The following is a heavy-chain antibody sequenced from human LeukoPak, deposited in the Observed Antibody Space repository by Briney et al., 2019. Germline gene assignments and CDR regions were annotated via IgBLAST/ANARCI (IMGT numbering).Heavy chain of an antibody. J-gene: IGHJ3*02. CDR1: GFTFSNYA. CDR2: VSGSGIST. V-gene: IGHV3-23*01. D-gene: IGHD1/OR15-1a*01. CDR3: ARVGTVLREGPWNDAFDI. Sequence: PGGSLRLSCAASGFTFSNYAMTWVRQTPGKGLEWVSIVSGSGISTYYVDPVKGRFTISRDNSKNTLYLQMNSLRAEDTAVYYCARVGTVLREGPWNDAFDIWGQGTMVTVSS.